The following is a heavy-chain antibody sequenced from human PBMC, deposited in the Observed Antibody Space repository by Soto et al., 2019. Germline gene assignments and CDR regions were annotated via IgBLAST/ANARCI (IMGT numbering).Heavy chain of an antibody. CDR1: ALSFRNFS. CDR2: IGTGGDT. Sequence: GSLRLSCAASALSFRNFSLTWVRQITGKEMEWVSTIGTGGDTYYAESVKGRVTISRDDLKTTMYLQMNSLRADEAAVYYCAQGLGANFPFSRYFDPWGQGIQGTVS. D-gene: IGHD1-1*01. V-gene: IGHV3-23*01. J-gene: IGHJ5*02. CDR3: AQGLGANFPFSRYFDP.